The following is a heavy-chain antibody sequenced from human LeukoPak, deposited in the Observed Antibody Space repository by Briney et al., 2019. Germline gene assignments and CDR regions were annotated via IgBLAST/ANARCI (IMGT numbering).Heavy chain of an antibody. V-gene: IGHV3-48*02. CDR1: GFTFSSYN. D-gene: IGHD6-6*01. J-gene: IGHJ4*02. CDR2: ISSSSSTI. Sequence: PGGSLRLSCTASGFTFSSYNMNWVRQAPGKGLESVSYISSSSSTIYYADSVKGRFTISRDNAKNSLYVQMNSLRDEDTAVYYCAREHSSSSGSVSDFWGQGTLVTVSS. CDR3: AREHSSSSGSVSDF.